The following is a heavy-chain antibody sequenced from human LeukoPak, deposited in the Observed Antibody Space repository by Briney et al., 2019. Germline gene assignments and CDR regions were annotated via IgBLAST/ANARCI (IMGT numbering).Heavy chain of an antibody. Sequence: GGSLRLSCAESGFTFSRYGMHWVRQAPGKGLEWVTFIRYDGSNKHYADSVKGRFTISRDNSKNTLYLQMNSLRAEDTAVYYCAKAYVTWAIVVLNPVDYWGQGTLVTVSS. CDR3: AKAYVTWAIVVLNPVDY. J-gene: IGHJ4*02. D-gene: IGHD3-22*01. CDR2: IRYDGSNK. CDR1: GFTFSRYG. V-gene: IGHV3-30*02.